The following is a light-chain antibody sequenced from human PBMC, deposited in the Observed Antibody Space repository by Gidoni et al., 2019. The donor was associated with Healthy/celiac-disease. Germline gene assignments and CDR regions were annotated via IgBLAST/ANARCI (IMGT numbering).Light chain of an antibody. CDR3: QAWDSSTWV. CDR1: KLGDKY. J-gene: IGLJ3*02. CDR2: QDR. Sequence: SYELTQPPPVSVSPGQTARITCSGDKLGDKYACWYQQKPGQSPVLVIYQDRKRPAGIPERFSGSNSGNTATLTISGTQAMDEADYDCQAWDSSTWVFGGGTKVTVL. V-gene: IGLV3-1*01.